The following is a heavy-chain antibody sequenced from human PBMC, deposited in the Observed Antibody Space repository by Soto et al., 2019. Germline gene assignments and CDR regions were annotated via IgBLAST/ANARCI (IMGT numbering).Heavy chain of an antibody. CDR2: ISSSSSYI. CDR1: GFTFSSYS. J-gene: IGHJ4*02. V-gene: IGHV3-21*01. D-gene: IGHD2-15*01. Sequence: EVQLVESGGGLVKPGGSLKLSCAASGFTFSSYSMNWVRQAPGKGLEWVSSISSSSSYIYYADSVKGRFTISRDNAKNSLYLQMNSLRAEDTAVYYCVRGVVPGYFDYWGQGTLVTVSS. CDR3: VRGVVPGYFDY.